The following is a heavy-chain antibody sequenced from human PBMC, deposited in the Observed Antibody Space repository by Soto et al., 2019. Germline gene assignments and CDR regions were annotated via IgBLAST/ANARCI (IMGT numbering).Heavy chain of an antibody. J-gene: IGHJ4*02. Sequence: EVQLVESGGGLVQRGGSLRLSCAASGFTFGSFSMNWVRQAPGRGLEWISYIGGGGRLISYADSVKGRFAISRDNAQNSLYLQMDSLRDEDTAVYYCARDLGWAFDCWGQGTLVTVSS. CDR3: ARDLGWAFDC. CDR2: IGGGGRLI. D-gene: IGHD6-19*01. V-gene: IGHV3-48*02. CDR1: GFTFGSFS.